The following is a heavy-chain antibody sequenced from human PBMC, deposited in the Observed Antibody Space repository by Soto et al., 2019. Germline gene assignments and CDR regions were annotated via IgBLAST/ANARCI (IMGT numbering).Heavy chain of an antibody. CDR1: GGTFSSYA. D-gene: IGHD6-13*01. V-gene: IGHV1-69*13. CDR2: IIPIFGTA. Sequence: SVKVSSKASGGTFSSYAISWVRQATGQGLEWMGGIIPIFGTANYAQKFQGRVTITADESTSTAYRELSSLRSEDTAVYYCARAGIPAEYGVDVWGQGTTVTVSS. CDR3: ARAGIPAEYGVDV. J-gene: IGHJ6*02.